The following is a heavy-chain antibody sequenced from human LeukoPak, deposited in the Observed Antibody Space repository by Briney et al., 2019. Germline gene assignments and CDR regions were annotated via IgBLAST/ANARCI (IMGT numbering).Heavy chain of an antibody. V-gene: IGHV4-39*01. Sequence: SETLSLTCTVSGGSISSSVYYWGWVRQPPGKGLEWIGSILYIGGTFYNPSLQSRVTISVDTSKNQFSLMVKSVTAADTAVYYCAFHHYDNSFDPWGQGTQVAVSS. CDR3: AFHHYDNSFDP. CDR1: GGSISSSVYY. D-gene: IGHD3-10*01. CDR2: ILYIGGT. J-gene: IGHJ5*02.